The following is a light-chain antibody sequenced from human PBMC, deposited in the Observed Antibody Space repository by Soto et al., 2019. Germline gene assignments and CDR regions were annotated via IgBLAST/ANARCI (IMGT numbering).Light chain of an antibody. CDR3: QQYNNWPPWT. V-gene: IGKV3-15*01. CDR1: QSVSSK. CDR2: DAS. J-gene: IGKJ1*01. Sequence: EIVLTQSPGTLSLSPGERATLSCRASQSVSSKLAWYQQKPGQAPRLLIYDASTRATGIPDRFSGSGSETEFTLTISSLQSEDYAIYYCQQYNNWPPWTFGQGTKVDI.